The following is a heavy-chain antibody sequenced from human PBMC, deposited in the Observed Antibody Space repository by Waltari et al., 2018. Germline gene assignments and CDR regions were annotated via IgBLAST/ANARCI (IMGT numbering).Heavy chain of an antibody. CDR3: ASSQARLGVVAKYGMDV. CDR1: GGTFSSYA. J-gene: IGHJ6*02. D-gene: IGHD5-12*01. CDR2: IIPSFGTA. Sequence: QVQLVQSGAEVKKPGSSVKVSCKASGGTFSSYAISWVRQAPGQGLEWMGGIIPSFGTASYAQRFQGRGTITADESTSTAYMGLSSLRSEDTAVYYCASSQARLGVVAKYGMDVWGQGTTVTVSS. V-gene: IGHV1-69*12.